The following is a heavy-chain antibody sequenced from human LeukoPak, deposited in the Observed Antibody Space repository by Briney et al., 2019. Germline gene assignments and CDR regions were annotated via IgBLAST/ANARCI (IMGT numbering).Heavy chain of an antibody. CDR1: GYTFTGYY. CDR2: INPNSGGT. J-gene: IGHJ6*02. CDR3: ARVNDSSGYTYFYYYGMDV. Sequence: ASVKVSCKASGYTFTGYYMHWVRQAPGQGLEWMGWINPNSGGTSYAQKFQGRVTMTRDTSISTAYMELSRLRSDDTAVYHCARVNDSSGYTYFYYYGMDVWGQGTTVTVSS. D-gene: IGHD3-22*01. V-gene: IGHV1-2*02.